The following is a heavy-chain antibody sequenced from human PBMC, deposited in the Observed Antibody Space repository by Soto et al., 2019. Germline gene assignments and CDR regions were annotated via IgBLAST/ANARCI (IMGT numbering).Heavy chain of an antibody. CDR1: GFTFSSYG. J-gene: IGHJ4*02. V-gene: IGHV3-30*18. CDR3: AKGTSKAGYCSGGSCLNPIDY. D-gene: IGHD2-15*01. CDR2: ISYDGSNK. Sequence: GSLRLSCAASGFTFSSYGMHWVRQAPGKGLEWVAVISYDGSNKYYADSVKGRFTISRDNSKNTLYLQMNSLRAEDTAVYYCAKGTSKAGYCSGGSCLNPIDYWGQGTLVTVSS.